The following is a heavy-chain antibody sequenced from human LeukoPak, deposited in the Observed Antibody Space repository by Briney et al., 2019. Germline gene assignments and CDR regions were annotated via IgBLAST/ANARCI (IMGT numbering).Heavy chain of an antibody. CDR3: AKSRDGDYASDY. Sequence: GGSLRLSCAASGFTFSSYAMSWVRQAPGKGLEWVSGISGSGGRTYYADSVKGRFTSSRDNSKNTLYQQMNSLRAEDTAVYYCAKSRDGDYASDYWGQGTLVTVSS. CDR2: ISGSGGRT. V-gene: IGHV3-23*01. D-gene: IGHD4-17*01. CDR1: GFTFSSYA. J-gene: IGHJ4*02.